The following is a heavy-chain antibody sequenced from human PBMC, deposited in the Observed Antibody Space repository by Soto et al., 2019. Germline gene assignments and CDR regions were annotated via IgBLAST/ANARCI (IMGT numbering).Heavy chain of an antibody. CDR1: GFTFSSYA. D-gene: IGHD2-2*01. V-gene: IGHV3-23*01. CDR2: IGESGTPT. Sequence: GGSLRLSCAASGFTFSSYAMKWVRQAPGKGLEWVSLIGESGTPTYYADSVKGRFTISRDNSGNTLFLEMYSLRAEDTAAYYCARYIPGVCYYGMDVWGQGTTVTVSS. CDR3: ARYIPGVCYYGMDV. J-gene: IGHJ6*02.